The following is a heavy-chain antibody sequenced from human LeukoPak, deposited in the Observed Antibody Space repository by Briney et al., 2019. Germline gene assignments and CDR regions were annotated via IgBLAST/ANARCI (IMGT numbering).Heavy chain of an antibody. D-gene: IGHD2-2*01. Sequence: GGSLRLSCAASGFTFSSYWMSWVRQAPGKGLEWVANIKQDGSEKYYVDSVKGRFTISRDNAKNSLYLQMNSLRAEDTAVYYCARKGRYCSSTSCYAEDSFDIGAQGKRVTVS. CDR3: ARKGRYCSSTSCYAEDSFDI. J-gene: IGHJ3*02. V-gene: IGHV3-7*01. CDR1: GFTFSSYW. CDR2: IKQDGSEK.